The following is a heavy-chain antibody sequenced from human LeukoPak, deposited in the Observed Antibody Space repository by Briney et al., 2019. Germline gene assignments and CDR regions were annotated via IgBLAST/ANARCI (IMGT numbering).Heavy chain of an antibody. V-gene: IGHV4-39*07. J-gene: IGHJ4*02. D-gene: IGHD1-26*01. CDR1: GGSISSSSYY. CDR3: ASEEALGSGSFDY. CDR2: IYYSGST. Sequence: SETLSLTCTVSGGSISSSSYYWGWIRQPPGKGLEWIGSIYYSGSTYYNPSLKSRVTISVDTSKNQFSLKLSSVTAADTAVYYCASEEALGSGSFDYWGQGTLVTVSS.